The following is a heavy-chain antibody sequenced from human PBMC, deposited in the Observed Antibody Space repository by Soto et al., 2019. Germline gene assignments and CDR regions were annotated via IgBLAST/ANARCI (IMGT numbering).Heavy chain of an antibody. Sequence: QVQLQESGPGLVKPSETLSLTCTVSGGSISSYYWSWIRQPPGKGLEWIGYIYYSGSTNYNPSLMSRVTISVDTSKNQFSLKLSSVTAADTAVYYCARDALEGATTGWFDPWGQGTLVTVSS. CDR1: GGSISSYY. V-gene: IGHV4-59*01. J-gene: IGHJ5*02. CDR3: ARDALEGATTGWFDP. CDR2: IYYSGST. D-gene: IGHD1-26*01.